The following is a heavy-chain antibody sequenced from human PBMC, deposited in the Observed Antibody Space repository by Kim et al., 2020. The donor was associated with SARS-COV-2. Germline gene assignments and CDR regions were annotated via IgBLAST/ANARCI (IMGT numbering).Heavy chain of an antibody. V-gene: IGHV3-21*01. CDR3: ARTPMVRGVITNWFDP. Sequence: GGSLRLSCAASGFTFSSYSMNWVRQAPGKGLEWVSSISSSSSYIYYADSVKGRFTISRDNAKNSLYLQMNSLRAEDTAVYYCARTPMVRGVITNWFDPWGQGTLVTVSS. J-gene: IGHJ5*02. D-gene: IGHD3-10*01. CDR1: GFTFSSYS. CDR2: ISSSSSYI.